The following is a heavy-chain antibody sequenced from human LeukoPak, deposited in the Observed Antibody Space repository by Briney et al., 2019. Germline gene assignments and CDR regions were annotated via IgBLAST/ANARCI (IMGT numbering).Heavy chain of an antibody. CDR3: ARGLRGGDYGFIYYFDY. CDR1: GGSFSGYY. Sequence: SETLSLTCAVYGGSFSGYYWSWIRQPPGKGLEWIGEINHSGSTNYNPSLKSRVTISVDTSKNQFSLKLSSVTAADTAVYYCARGLRGGDYGFIYYFDYWGQGTLVTVSS. V-gene: IGHV4-34*01. J-gene: IGHJ4*02. D-gene: IGHD2-21*02. CDR2: INHSGST.